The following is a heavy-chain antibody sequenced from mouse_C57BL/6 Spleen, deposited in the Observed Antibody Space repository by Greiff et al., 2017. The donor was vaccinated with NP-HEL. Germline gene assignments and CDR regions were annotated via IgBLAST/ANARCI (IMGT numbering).Heavy chain of an antibody. J-gene: IGHJ3*01. V-gene: IGHV2-9-1*01. D-gene: IGHD1-1*01. CDR3: ARNDYYGSGAWFAY. CDR2: IWTGGGT. Sequence: VQLQESGPGLVAPSQSLSITCTVSGFSLTSYAISWVRQPPGKGLEWLGVIWTGGGTNYNSALKSRLSISKDNSKSQVFLKMNSLQTDDTARYYCARNDYYGSGAWFAYWGQGTLVTVSA. CDR1: GFSLTSYA.